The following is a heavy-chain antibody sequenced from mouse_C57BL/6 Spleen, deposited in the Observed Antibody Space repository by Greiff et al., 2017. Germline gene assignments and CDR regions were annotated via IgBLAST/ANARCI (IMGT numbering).Heavy chain of an antibody. CDR1: GYTFTDYY. J-gene: IGHJ3*01. D-gene: IGHD2-4*01. V-gene: IGHV1-26*01. Sequence: EVQLQQSGPELVKPGASVKISCKASGYTFTDYYMNWVKQSNGKSLEWIGDINPNNGGTSYNQKVNGKATLTVDKASSTAYMERRSLTSEDYAVYYCAIYYDYDRAFAYWGQGTLVTVSA. CDR2: INPNNGGT. CDR3: AIYYDYDRAFAY.